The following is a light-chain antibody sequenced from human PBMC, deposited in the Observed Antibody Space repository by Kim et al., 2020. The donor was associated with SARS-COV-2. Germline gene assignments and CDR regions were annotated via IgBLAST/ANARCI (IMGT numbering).Light chain of an antibody. Sequence: IQLTQSPSSLSASVGDRVTITCRASQGISSYLAWYQQKPGKAPKLLIYAASTLQTGVPSRFTGSGSGTDFILTISSLQPEDFATYYCQQLLSYPLTFGGGTKVDIK. CDR3: QQLLSYPLT. J-gene: IGKJ4*01. CDR1: QGISSY. CDR2: AAS. V-gene: IGKV1-9*01.